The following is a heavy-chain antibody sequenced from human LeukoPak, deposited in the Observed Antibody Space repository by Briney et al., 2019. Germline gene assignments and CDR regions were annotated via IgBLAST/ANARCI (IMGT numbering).Heavy chain of an antibody. D-gene: IGHD6-13*01. Sequence: ASVKVSCKASGYTFTGYYMHWVRPAPGQGLEWMGWINPNSGGTNYAQKFQGRVTMTRDTSISTAYMELSRLRSDDTAVYYCARWCIAAAGFYYYYGMDVWGQGTTVTVSS. J-gene: IGHJ6*02. V-gene: IGHV1-2*02. CDR2: INPNSGGT. CDR3: ARWCIAAAGFYYYYGMDV. CDR1: GYTFTGYY.